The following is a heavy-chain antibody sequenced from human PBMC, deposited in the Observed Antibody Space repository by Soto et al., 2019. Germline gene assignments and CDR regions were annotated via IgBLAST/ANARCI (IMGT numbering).Heavy chain of an antibody. CDR1: GFTVSNNY. D-gene: IGHD3-16*01. V-gene: IGHV3-66*01. J-gene: IGHJ4*02. CDR3: AAYSHKGY. CDR2: IYSGGST. Sequence: SLRLSCAASGFTVSNNYMSCVRQAPGKGLEWVSLIYSGGSTYYADSVKGRFTISRDSSKNTLYLQMNSLRAEDTAMYYCAAYSHKGYWGQGTLVTVSS.